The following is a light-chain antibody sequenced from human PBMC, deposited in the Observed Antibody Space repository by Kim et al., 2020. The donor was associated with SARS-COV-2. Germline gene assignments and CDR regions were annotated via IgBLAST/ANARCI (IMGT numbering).Light chain of an antibody. CDR3: QHYRSSPPMYT. J-gene: IGKJ2*01. CDR1: QSVRNNY. Sequence: EIVLTQSPGTLSLSPGERATLSCRASQSVRNNYLAWYQQKPGQAPRLLIHGASSRATGIPDRFSGSGSGTDFTLTISRLEPEDFAMYYCQHYRSSPPMYTFGQGTSLEI. V-gene: IGKV3-20*01. CDR2: GAS.